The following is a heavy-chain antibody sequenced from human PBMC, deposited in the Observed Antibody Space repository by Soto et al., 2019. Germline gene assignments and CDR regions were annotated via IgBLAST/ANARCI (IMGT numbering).Heavy chain of an antibody. CDR2: LSDSVGTT. D-gene: IGHD3-22*01. J-gene: IGHJ4*02. V-gene: IGHV3-23*01. CDR3: AKHLIGGRLQSPFDL. CDR1: GFSFGTYT. Sequence: EVQLLESGGGLVQPGGSLRLSCAVSGFSFGTYTVNWVRQAPGMGLEWGSGLSDSVGTTHYAYSVKGRFTISRDKSKNTLYLQMNNLRAEDTAVYYCAKHLIGGRLQSPFDLWGQGTQVTVSS.